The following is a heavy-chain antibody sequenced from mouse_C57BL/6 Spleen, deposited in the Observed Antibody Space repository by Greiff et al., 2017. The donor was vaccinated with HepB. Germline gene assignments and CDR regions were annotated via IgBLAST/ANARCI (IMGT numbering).Heavy chain of an antibody. V-gene: IGHV1-69*01. D-gene: IGHD2-5*01. CDR1: GYTFTSYW. Sequence: QVQLQQPGAELVMPGASVKLSCKASGYTFTSYWMHWVKQRPGQGLEWIGEIDPSDSYTNYNQKFKGKSTLTVDKSSSTAYMQLSSLTSEDSAVYYCARATYSNYVAYWGQRTLVTVSA. CDR3: ARATYSNYVAY. CDR2: IDPSDSYT. J-gene: IGHJ3*01.